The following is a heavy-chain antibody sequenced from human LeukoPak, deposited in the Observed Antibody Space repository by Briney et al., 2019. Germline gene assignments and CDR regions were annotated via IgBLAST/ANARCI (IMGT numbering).Heavy chain of an antibody. CDR3: ARARTRGYSGYGEGY. Sequence: GGSLRLSCAASGFSFSSYWMSWVRQAPGKGLEWVANIKQDGSEKYYVDSVKGRFTISRDNAKNSLYLQMNSLRAEDTAVYYCARARTRGYSGYGEGYWGQGTLVTVSS. CDR1: GFSFSSYW. J-gene: IGHJ4*02. D-gene: IGHD5-12*01. CDR2: IKQDGSEK. V-gene: IGHV3-7*03.